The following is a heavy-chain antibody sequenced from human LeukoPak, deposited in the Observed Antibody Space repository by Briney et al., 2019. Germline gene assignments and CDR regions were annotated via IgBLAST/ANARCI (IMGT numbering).Heavy chain of an antibody. CDR1: GGSISSYH. V-gene: IGHV4-59*08. D-gene: IGHD1-1*01. Sequence: SETLSLTCTVSGGSISSYHWSWIRQPPGKGLEWIGYIYYSGSTNYNPSLKSRVTISVDTSKNQFSLKLSSVTAADTAVYYCARWKSWVDAFDIWGQGTMVTVSS. CDR3: ARWKSWVDAFDI. CDR2: IYYSGST. J-gene: IGHJ3*02.